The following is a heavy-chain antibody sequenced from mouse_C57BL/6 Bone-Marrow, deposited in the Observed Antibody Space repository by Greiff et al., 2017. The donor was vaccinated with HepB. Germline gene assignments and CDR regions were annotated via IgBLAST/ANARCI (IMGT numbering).Heavy chain of an antibody. CDR1: GYTFTSYW. Sequence: QVQLQQPGAELVKPGASVKMSCKASGYTFTSYWITWVKQRPGQGLEWIGHIYPGSGSTNYNEKFKSTATLTVDTSSSTAYMQLSSLTSEDSAVYYCARAMATTGGYYAMDYWGQGTTLTVSS. J-gene: IGHJ4*01. D-gene: IGHD2-2*01. V-gene: IGHV1-55*01. CDR3: ARAMATTGGYYAMDY. CDR2: IYPGSGST.